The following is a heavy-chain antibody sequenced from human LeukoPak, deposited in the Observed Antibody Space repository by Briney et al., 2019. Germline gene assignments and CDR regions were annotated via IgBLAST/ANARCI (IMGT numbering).Heavy chain of an antibody. Sequence: SVKVSCKASRGTFSSYAISWVRQAPGQGLEWMGGIIPIFGTANYAQKFQGRVTITADESTSTAYMELSSLRSEDTAVYYCARAVAIMVTYFDYWGQGTLVTVSS. D-gene: IGHD3-16*01. J-gene: IGHJ4*02. CDR3: ARAVAIMVTYFDY. CDR2: IIPIFGTA. V-gene: IGHV1-69*13. CDR1: RGTFSSYA.